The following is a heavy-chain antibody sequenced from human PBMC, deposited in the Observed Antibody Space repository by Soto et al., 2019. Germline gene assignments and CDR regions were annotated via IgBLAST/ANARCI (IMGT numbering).Heavy chain of an antibody. CDR1: GVTFSSYA. V-gene: IGHV3-23*01. J-gene: IGHJ4*02. CDR3: AKDLAPYCSGGSCLIDY. CDR2: ISGSGGST. Sequence: GSLRLSCTAAGVTFSSYAVSRVRQAPGKGLEWVSAISGSGGSTYYADSVKGRFTISRDNSKNTLYLQMNSLRAEDTAVYYCAKDLAPYCSGGSCLIDYWGQGTLVTVSS. D-gene: IGHD2-15*01.